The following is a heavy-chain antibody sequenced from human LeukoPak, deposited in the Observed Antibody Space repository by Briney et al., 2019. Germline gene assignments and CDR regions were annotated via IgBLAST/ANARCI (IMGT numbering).Heavy chain of an antibody. CDR2: ISGSGGST. V-gene: IGHV3-23*01. CDR3: AKAASSSWPSYYYGMDV. Sequence: GGSLRLSCAASGFTFSSYAMSWVRQAPGKGLEWVSTISGSGGSTYYADSVKGRFTISKDNSKNTVYLQMSSLRVDDTAVYYCAKAASSSWPSYYYGMDVWGQGTTVTVSS. J-gene: IGHJ6*02. CDR1: GFTFSSYA. D-gene: IGHD6-13*01.